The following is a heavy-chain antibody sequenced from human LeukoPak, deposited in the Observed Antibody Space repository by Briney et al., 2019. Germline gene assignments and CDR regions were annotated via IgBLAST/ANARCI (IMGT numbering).Heavy chain of an antibody. D-gene: IGHD2-2*01. V-gene: IGHV4-31*01. J-gene: IGHJ4*02. CDR3: ARECSSTSCAPV. Sequence: SQTLSLTCTVSGGSISSGGYYWSWIRQHPGKGLEWIGYIYYSGSTYYNPSLKSQVTISVDTSKNQFSLKLSSVTAADTAVYYCARECSSTSCAPVWGQGTLVTVSS. CDR2: IYYSGST. CDR1: GGSISSGGYY.